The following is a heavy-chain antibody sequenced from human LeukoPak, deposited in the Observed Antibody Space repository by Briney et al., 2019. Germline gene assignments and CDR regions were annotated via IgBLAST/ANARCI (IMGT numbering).Heavy chain of an antibody. CDR2: ISYDGSNK. CDR3: AKELSGYYRN. J-gene: IGHJ4*02. CDR1: GFTFSSYG. Sequence: GGSLRLSCAASGFTFSSYGMHWVRQAPGKGLEWVAVISYDGSNKYYADSVKGRFTISRDNSKNTLYLQMNSLRAEDTAVYYCAKELSGYYRNWGQGTLVTVSS. V-gene: IGHV3-30*18. D-gene: IGHD3-22*01.